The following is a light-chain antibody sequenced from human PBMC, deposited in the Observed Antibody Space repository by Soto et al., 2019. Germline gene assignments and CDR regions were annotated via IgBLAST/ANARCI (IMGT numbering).Light chain of an antibody. CDR2: AAS. Sequence: DIQMTQSPSTXXASVGDRVTXXXXASQSISSWLAWYRQKPGKAPKLLIHAASSLDSGVPSRFSGSGSGTEFTLTISSLQPDDFATYYCQEYNSYSLTFGGGTKVVIK. CDR3: QEYNSYSLT. J-gene: IGKJ4*01. CDR1: QSISSW. V-gene: IGKV1-5*01.